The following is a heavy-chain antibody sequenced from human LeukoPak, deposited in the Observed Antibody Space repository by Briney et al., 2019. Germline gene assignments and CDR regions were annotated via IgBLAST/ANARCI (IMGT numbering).Heavy chain of an antibody. J-gene: IGHJ4*02. D-gene: IGHD3-22*01. V-gene: IGHV3-15*01. CDR1: GFTFSNAW. Sequence: GGSLRLSCAASGFTFSNAWMSWVRQAPGKGLEWVGRIKSKTDGGTTDYAAPVKGRFTIPRDDSKNTLYLQMNSLKTEDTAVYYCTTDGGDDSSGYYPFDYWGQGTLVTVSS. CDR2: IKSKTDGGTT. CDR3: TTDGGDDSSGYYPFDY.